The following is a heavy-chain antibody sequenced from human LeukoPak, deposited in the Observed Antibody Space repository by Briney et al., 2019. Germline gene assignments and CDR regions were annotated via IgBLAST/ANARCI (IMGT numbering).Heavy chain of an antibody. CDR3: ARGSVQLWLRGNLYWFDP. CDR1: GGSISSSSYY. V-gene: IGHV4-39*01. J-gene: IGHJ5*02. CDR2: IYYSGST. Sequence: SETLSLTCTVSGGSISSSSYYWVWIRQPPGKGLEWIGSIYYSGSTYYNPSLKSRVTISVDTSKNQFSLELTSVTAADTAVYYCARGSVQLWLRGNLYWFDPWGQGTLVTVSS. D-gene: IGHD5-18*01.